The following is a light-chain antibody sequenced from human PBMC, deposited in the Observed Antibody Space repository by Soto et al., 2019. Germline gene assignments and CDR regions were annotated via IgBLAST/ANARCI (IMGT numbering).Light chain of an antibody. CDR3: QQYGSSPPYT. J-gene: IGKJ2*01. CDR2: GSS. Sequence: EVVLTQSPGTLSLSPGERATLSCRASQSVTNKYLAWYQQKPGQAPRLLIFGSSDRATGIPDRFSGSGSGTDFTLTISRLEPEEFAVYYCQQYGSSPPYTFGQGTKLEI. CDR1: QSVTNKY. V-gene: IGKV3-20*01.